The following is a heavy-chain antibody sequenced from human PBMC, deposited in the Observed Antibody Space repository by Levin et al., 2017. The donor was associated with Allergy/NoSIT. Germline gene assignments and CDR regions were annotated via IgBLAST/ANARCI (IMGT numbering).Heavy chain of an antibody. CDR1: GFTFSNAW. V-gene: IGHV3-15*01. CDR2: IKSKTDGGTT. Sequence: GESLKISCAASGFTFSNAWMSWVRQAPGKGLEWVGRIKSKTDGGTTDYAAPVKGRFTISRDDSKNTLYLQMNSLKTEDTAVYYCTTLHGLNWFDPWGQGTLVTVSS. J-gene: IGHJ5*02. D-gene: IGHD4-17*01. CDR3: TTLHGLNWFDP.